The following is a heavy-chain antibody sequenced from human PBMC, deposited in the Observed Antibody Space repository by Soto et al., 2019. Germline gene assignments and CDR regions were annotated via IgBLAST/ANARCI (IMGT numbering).Heavy chain of an antibody. CDR2: ISYDGSNK. V-gene: IGHV3-30*18. J-gene: IGHJ6*02. CDR3: AKDTLLWFGELLVNYGMDV. D-gene: IGHD3-10*01. Sequence: QVQLVESGGGVVQPGRSLRLSCAASGFTFSSYGMHWVRQAPGKGLEWVAVISYDGSNKYYADSVKGRFTISRDNSKNTLYLQMNRLRAEDTAVYYCAKDTLLWFGELLVNYGMDVWGQGTTVTVSS. CDR1: GFTFSSYG.